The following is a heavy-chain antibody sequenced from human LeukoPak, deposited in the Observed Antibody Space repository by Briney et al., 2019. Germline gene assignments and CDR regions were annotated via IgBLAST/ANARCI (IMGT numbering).Heavy chain of an antibody. CDR2: INHSGST. CDR3: ARARAYYYGSGSRAFDI. V-gene: IGHV4-34*01. CDR1: GGSFSGYY. Sequence: SETLSLTCAVYGGSFSGYYWSCIRQPPGKGLEWIGEINHSGSTNYNPSLKSRVTISVDTSKNQFSLKLSSVTAADTSVYYCARARAYYYGSGSRAFDIWGQGKMVTVSS. D-gene: IGHD3-10*01. J-gene: IGHJ3*02.